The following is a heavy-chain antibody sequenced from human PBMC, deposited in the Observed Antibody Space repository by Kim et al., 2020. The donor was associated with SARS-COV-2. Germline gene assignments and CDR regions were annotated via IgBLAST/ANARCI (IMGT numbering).Heavy chain of an antibody. Sequence: GGSLRLSCAASGFTFSSYAMSWVRQAPGKGLEWVSAIGGSGGSTYYADSVKGRFTISRDNSKNTLYLQMNSLRAEDTAVYYCAKANPTGYDYVWGSYRSVFDYWGQGTLVTVFS. J-gene: IGHJ4*02. CDR1: GFTFSSYA. CDR2: IGGSGGST. CDR3: AKANPTGYDYVWGSYRSVFDY. D-gene: IGHD3-16*02. V-gene: IGHV3-23*01.